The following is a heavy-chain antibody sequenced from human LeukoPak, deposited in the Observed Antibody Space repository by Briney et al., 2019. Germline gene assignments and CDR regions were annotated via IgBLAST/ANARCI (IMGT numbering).Heavy chain of an antibody. Sequence: GGSLRLSCAASGFTFRSYAMHWVRQAPGKGLEWVAVISYDGSNQKYADSVKGRFTISRDNSQNTLYLQMNSLRDEDTAVYYCAKIWFGELLTDYWGQGTLVTVSS. D-gene: IGHD3-10*01. CDR1: GFTFRSYA. CDR2: ISYDGSNQ. J-gene: IGHJ4*02. V-gene: IGHV3-30*04. CDR3: AKIWFGELLTDY.